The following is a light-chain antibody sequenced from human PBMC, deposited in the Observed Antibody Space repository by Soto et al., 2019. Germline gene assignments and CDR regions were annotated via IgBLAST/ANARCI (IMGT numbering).Light chain of an antibody. J-gene: IGKJ4*01. V-gene: IGKV3-20*01. Sequence: EIVLTQSPGSLSLSPGERATLSCRASKSVSSKFLAWYQQKAGQAPRLLIYGASRRATGIPDRFSGSGSGTDFTLTISRLEPEDFAVYYCQQYGTSLPLTFGGGTKVEI. CDR2: GAS. CDR3: QQYGTSLPLT. CDR1: KSVSSKF.